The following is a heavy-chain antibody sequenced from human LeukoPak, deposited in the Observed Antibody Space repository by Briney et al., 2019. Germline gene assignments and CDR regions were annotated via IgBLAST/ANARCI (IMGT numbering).Heavy chain of an antibody. CDR3: ARGFPHPTMIVPGQDPHPPYYFDY. D-gene: IGHD3-22*01. J-gene: IGHJ4*02. CDR1: GYSISSGYY. CDR2: IYHSGST. V-gene: IGHV4-38-2*02. Sequence: SETLSLTCTVSGYSISSGYYWGWIRQPPGKGLEWIGSIYHSGSTYYNPSLKSRVTISVDTSKNQFSLKLSSVTAADTAVYYCARGFPHPTMIVPGQDPHPPYYFDYWGQGTLVTVSS.